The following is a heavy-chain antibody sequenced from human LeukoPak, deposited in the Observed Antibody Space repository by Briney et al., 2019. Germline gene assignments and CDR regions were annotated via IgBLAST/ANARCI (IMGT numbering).Heavy chain of an antibody. V-gene: IGHV4-31*03. J-gene: IGHJ3*02. CDR2: IYYSGST. Sequence: PSETLSLTCTVSGGSLRSGGYYWSWIRQHPGKGLEWIGYIYYSGSTYYNPSLKSRVTISVDTSKNQFSLKLSSVTAADTAVYYCARAEGYYDSSGLDAFDIWGQGTMVTVSS. CDR3: ARAEGYYDSSGLDAFDI. D-gene: IGHD3-22*01. CDR1: GGSLRSGGYY.